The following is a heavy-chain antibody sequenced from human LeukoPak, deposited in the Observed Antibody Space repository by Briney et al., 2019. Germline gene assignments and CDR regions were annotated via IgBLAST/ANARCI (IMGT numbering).Heavy chain of an antibody. D-gene: IGHD1-26*01. V-gene: IGHV3-66*01. CDR1: GFTVSSKY. CDR2: IHSGGNT. Sequence: GGSLRLSCAASGFTVSSKYMSWVRQAPGKGLEWVSVIHSGGNTYYADSVKGRFTISRDNSKNTLYLQTNSLRAEDTAVYYCAKDRSGLELDYWGQGTLVTVSS. J-gene: IGHJ4*02. CDR3: AKDRSGLELDY.